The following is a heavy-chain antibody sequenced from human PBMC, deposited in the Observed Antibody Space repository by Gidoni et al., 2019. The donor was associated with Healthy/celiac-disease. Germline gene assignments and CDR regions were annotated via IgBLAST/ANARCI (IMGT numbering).Heavy chain of an antibody. CDR1: GGSISSYY. Sequence: QVHLQESGPGLVKPSETLCLTCTGSGGSISSYYWSWIRQPAGKGLEWIGRIYTSGSTNYNPSLKSRVTMSVDTSKHQFSLKLSSVTAADTAVYYCARVIPTVRYWYFDLWGRGTLVTVSS. D-gene: IGHD4-17*01. CDR2: IYTSGST. J-gene: IGHJ2*01. CDR3: ARVIPTVRYWYFDL. V-gene: IGHV4-4*07.